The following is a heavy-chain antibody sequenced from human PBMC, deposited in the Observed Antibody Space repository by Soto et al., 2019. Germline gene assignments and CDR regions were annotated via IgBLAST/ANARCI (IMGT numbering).Heavy chain of an antibody. CDR1: AGMSSRYY. Sequence: PQETLRDPWAGYAGMSSRYYWIWFRLPPEKGLEWIGEINHSGSTNYTPSLKSRVTISVDTSKIQFSLKLSSVTAADTAVYYCATYNSGYAEEYYYYPMAVRCQGTTVT. V-gene: IGHV4-34*08. CDR3: ATYNSGYAEEYYYYPMAV. CDR2: INHSGST. D-gene: IGHD5-12*01. J-gene: IGHJ6*02.